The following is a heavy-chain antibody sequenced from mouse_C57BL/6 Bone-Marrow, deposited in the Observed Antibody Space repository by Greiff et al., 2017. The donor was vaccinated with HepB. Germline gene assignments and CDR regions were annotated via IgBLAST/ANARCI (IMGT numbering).Heavy chain of an antibody. CDR1: GYTFTDYY. J-gene: IGHJ2*01. D-gene: IGHD4-1*02. CDR3: ARWPNYY. CDR2: INPNNGGT. V-gene: IGHV1-26*01. Sequence: VQLQQSGPELVKPGASVKISCKASGYTFTDYYMNWVKQSHGKSLEWIGDINPNNGGTSYNQKFKGKATLTVDKSSSTAYMELRSLTSEDSAVYYCARWPNYYWGQGTTLTVAS.